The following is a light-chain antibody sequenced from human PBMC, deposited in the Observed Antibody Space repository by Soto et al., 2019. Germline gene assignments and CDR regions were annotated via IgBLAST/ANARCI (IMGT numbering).Light chain of an antibody. CDR1: QTVTRSY. V-gene: IGKV3-20*01. Sequence: EIVLTQSPGTLSLSPGERATLSCRASQTVTRSYLGWYQQKPGQAPRLLIYDVSNRASGIPDRFSGSGSGTDFTLTITRLEPEDVAVYYCQQYAHSPITFGQGTRLEIK. J-gene: IGKJ5*01. CDR2: DVS. CDR3: QQYAHSPIT.